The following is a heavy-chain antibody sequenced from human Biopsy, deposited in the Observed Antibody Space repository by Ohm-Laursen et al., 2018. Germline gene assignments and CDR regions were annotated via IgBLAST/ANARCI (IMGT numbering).Heavy chain of an antibody. CDR1: GFTINSYS. Sequence: SLRLSCAASGFTINSYSMNWVRQAPGKGLEWVLSITRDGASIHYADSVKGRFTISRDNTKNSLYLEMGSLRVEDTAVYYCARDDGFYARTSGMDVWGQGTTVTVSS. CDR2: ITRDGASI. J-gene: IGHJ6*02. D-gene: IGHD2-8*01. V-gene: IGHV3-21*06. CDR3: ARDDGFYARTSGMDV.